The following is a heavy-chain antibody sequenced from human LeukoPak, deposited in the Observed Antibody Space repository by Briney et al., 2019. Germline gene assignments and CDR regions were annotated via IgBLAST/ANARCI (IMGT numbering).Heavy chain of an antibody. Sequence: PGGSLRLSCAASGFSFSSYWMSWVRQAPGKGLEWVANIKEDGSEKHYVGSVKGRFTISRDNSKDTLYLQMNSLRAEDTAVYYCATSYYDSSGYLFDYWGQGTLVTVSS. J-gene: IGHJ4*02. CDR2: IKEDGSEK. CDR3: ATSYYDSSGYLFDY. V-gene: IGHV3-7*03. CDR1: GFSFSSYW. D-gene: IGHD3-22*01.